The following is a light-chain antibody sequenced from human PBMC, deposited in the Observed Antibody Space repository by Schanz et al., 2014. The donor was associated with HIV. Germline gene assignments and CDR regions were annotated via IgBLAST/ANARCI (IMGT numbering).Light chain of an antibody. CDR3: QQYNDWPPIT. V-gene: IGKV3-15*01. Sequence: EIVLTQSPGTLSLSPGERATLSCRASQSVSSSYLAWYQQKPGQAPRLLIYGASTRVTGIPARFSGSGSGTEFTLTISSLQSEDFAVYYCQQYNDWPPITFGQGTRLE. J-gene: IGKJ5*01. CDR1: QSVSSSY. CDR2: GAS.